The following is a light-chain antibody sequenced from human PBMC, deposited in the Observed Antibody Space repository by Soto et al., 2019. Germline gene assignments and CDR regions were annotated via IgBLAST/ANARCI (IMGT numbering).Light chain of an antibody. CDR3: QQYNNWPPYT. V-gene: IGKV3-15*01. J-gene: IGKJ2*01. CDR1: RSVSSN. CDR2: GAS. Sequence: EIVMTQSPATLSVSPGERATLSCRASRSVSSNLAWYQQKPGQAPRLLMYGASTRATGIPARFSGSGSGTEFTLTISSLQSEDFAVYYCQQYNNWPPYTFGQGTKVDI.